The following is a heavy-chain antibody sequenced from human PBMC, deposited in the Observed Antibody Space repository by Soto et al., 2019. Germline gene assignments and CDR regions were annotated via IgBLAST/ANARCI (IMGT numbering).Heavy chain of an antibody. CDR1: GASINSGGHY. Sequence: SETLSLTCNVSGASINSGGHYLSWIRQHPGKGLEWIGYIYYSGSTYYNPSLKSRLSISVDTSKNQFSLRLNSVTAADTAVYYCAREGGRGEGANAVDSWGQGSMVTV. V-gene: IGHV4-31*03. J-gene: IGHJ4*02. D-gene: IGHD3-10*01. CDR2: IYYSGST. CDR3: AREGGRGEGANAVDS.